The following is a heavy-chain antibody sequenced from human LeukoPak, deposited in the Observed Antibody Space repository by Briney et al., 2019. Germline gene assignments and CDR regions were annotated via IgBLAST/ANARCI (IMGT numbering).Heavy chain of an antibody. CDR3: AIGYDDSSPFFDY. Sequence: GGSLRLSCAASGFTFDDYAMPWVRQAPGKGLEWVSGISWNSGSIGYADSVKGRFTISRDNAKNSLYLQMNSLRAEDTALYYCAIGYDDSSPFFDYWGQGTLVTVSS. CDR2: ISWNSGSI. D-gene: IGHD3-22*01. J-gene: IGHJ4*02. V-gene: IGHV3-9*01. CDR1: GFTFDDYA.